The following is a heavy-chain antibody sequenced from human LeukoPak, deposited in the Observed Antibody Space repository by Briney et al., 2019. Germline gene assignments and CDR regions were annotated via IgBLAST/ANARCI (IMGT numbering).Heavy chain of an antibody. J-gene: IGHJ4*02. CDR1: GFTFSSYG. CDR3: ARDRANYYDSSGYYLQDY. CDR2: IWYDGSNK. V-gene: IGHV3-33*01. D-gene: IGHD3-22*01. Sequence: GGPLRPSCAASGFTFSSYGMHWVRQAPGKGLEWVAVIWYDGSNKYYADSVKGRFTISRDNSKNTLYLQMNSLRAEDTAVYYCARDRANYYDSSGYYLQDYWGQGTLVTVSS.